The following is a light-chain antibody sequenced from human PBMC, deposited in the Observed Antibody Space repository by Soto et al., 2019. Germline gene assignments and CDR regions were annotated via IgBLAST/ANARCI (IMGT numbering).Light chain of an antibody. J-gene: IGKJ1*01. CDR2: KAS. CDR1: QSISSW. V-gene: IGKV1-5*03. Sequence: DLQMTQSPSTLSASVGDRVTITCRASQSISSWLAWYQQKPGKAPKLLIYKASSLESGVQSRFSGRGSGTEFTLTISSLQPDDFATYYCKQYNSYWTFGQGTKVDIK. CDR3: KQYNSYWT.